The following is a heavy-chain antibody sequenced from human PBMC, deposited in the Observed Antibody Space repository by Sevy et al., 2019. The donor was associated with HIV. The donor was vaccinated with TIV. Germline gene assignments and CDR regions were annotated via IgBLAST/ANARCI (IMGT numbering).Heavy chain of an antibody. Sequence: GESLKISCAASGFTFSDYYMSWIRQAPGKGLEWVSYISSSGSTIYYADSVKGRFTISRDNAKNSLYLQMNSLRAEDTAVYYCARDSYSSGWDASNYFDYWGQGTLVTVSS. CDR3: ARDSYSSGWDASNYFDY. CDR1: GFTFSDYY. V-gene: IGHV3-11*01. D-gene: IGHD6-19*01. CDR2: ISSSGSTI. J-gene: IGHJ4*02.